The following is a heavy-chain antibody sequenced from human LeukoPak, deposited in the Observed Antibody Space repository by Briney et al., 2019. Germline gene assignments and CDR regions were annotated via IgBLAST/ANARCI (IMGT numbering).Heavy chain of an antibody. Sequence: SETLSLTCAVYGEYFSTYYYSWIRQPPGKGLEWIGEINHSGSTNYNPSLKSRLTISVDMSKKQFFLRLSSVTAADTAMYYCARPGLAYCGGDCYSSDGYYFDYWGQGTLVTVSS. D-gene: IGHD2-21*01. J-gene: IGHJ4*02. CDR3: ARPGLAYCGGDCYSSDGYYFDY. CDR1: GEYFSTYY. CDR2: INHSGST. V-gene: IGHV4-34*01.